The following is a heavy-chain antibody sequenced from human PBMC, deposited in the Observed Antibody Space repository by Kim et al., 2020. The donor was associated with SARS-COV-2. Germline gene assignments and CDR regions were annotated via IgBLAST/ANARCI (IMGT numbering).Heavy chain of an antibody. D-gene: IGHD3-10*01. CDR3: AKDYYGSGSYFGA. Sequence: YTDSVQRRFTISRDNSKTTLFLQMSSLRAEDTAVYYCAKDYYGSGSYFGAWGQGTLVTVSA. J-gene: IGHJ5*02. V-gene: IGHV3-23*01.